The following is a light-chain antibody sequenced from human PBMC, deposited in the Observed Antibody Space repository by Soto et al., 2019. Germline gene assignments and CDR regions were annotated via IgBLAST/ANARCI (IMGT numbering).Light chain of an antibody. CDR2: DAS. J-gene: IGKJ4*01. CDR3: QQCYSSPLT. Sequence: DIQMTQSPSTLSASVGDRVTIACRASQSISTWLAWYQQKPGKAPNLLIYDASTLESGVPSRFSGSGSGTQFTLTINSLQAEDVAVYYCQQCYSSPLTFGGGTKVDIK. CDR1: QSISTW. V-gene: IGKV1-5*01.